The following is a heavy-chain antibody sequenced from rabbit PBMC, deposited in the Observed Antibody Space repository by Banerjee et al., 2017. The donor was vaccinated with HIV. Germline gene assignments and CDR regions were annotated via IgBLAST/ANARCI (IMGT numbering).Heavy chain of an antibody. Sequence: QSLEESGGDLVKPGASLTLTCTASGFSFSSSYNMCWVRQAPGKGLEWIACIYAGSGGSTDYASWAKGRFTISKISSTTVTLQMTSLTAADTATYFCARDDAGYDKNGYYFNLWGPGTLVTVS. D-gene: IGHD1-1*01. V-gene: IGHV1S40*01. CDR2: IYAGSGGST. J-gene: IGHJ4*01. CDR1: GFSFSSSYN. CDR3: ARDDAGYDKNGYYFNL.